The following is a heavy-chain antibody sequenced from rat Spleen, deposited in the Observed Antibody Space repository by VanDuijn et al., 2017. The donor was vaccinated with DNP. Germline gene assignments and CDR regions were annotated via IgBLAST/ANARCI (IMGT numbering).Heavy chain of an antibody. CDR1: GFTFSSFP. D-gene: IGHD1-2*01. V-gene: IGHV5-46*01. J-gene: IGHJ2*01. CDR3: TSLIAAVFDY. CDR2: ISTSGGST. Sequence: EVQLVESGGGLVQPGRSMKLSCAASGFTFSSFPMAWVRQAPTKGLEWVATISTSGGSTYYRDSVKGRFTISRDNAKSTLYLQMNSLRSEDTATYYCTSLIAAVFDYWGQGVMVTVSS.